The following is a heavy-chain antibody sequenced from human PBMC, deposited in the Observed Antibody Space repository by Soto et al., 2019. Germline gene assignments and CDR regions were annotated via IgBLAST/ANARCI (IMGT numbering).Heavy chain of an antibody. J-gene: IGHJ3*02. V-gene: IGHV4-59*01. CDR2: VYYSGPT. D-gene: IGHD5-12*01. CDR1: GDSISSYY. Sequence: QVRLQESGPGLVKPSETLSLTCSVSGDSISSYYYNWIRQSPGKGLEWIGYVYYSGPTNYNPSLKSRVTISVDTSRDEISLNLDSVTAADTAVYYCARSRLFSGYDDAFDIWGQGAMVTVSA. CDR3: ARSRLFSGYDDAFDI.